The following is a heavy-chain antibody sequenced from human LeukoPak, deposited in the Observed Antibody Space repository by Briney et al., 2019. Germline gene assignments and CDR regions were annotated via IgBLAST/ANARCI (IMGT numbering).Heavy chain of an antibody. D-gene: IGHD3-10*01. CDR3: ARDGTTMVRGVIITNYYYYMDV. J-gene: IGHJ6*03. CDR1: GFTFSSYA. V-gene: IGHV3-64*01. Sequence: GGSLRLSCAASGFTFSSYAMHWVRQAPGKGLEYVSAISSNGGSTYYANSVKGRFTISRDNSKNTLYLQMGSLRAEDMAVYYCARDGTTMVRGVIITNYYYYMDVWGKGTTVTVSS. CDR2: ISSNGGST.